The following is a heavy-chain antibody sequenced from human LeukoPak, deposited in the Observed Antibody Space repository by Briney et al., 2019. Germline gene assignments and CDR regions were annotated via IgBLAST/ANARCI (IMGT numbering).Heavy chain of an antibody. Sequence: GGSLRLSCAVSGFIFSDYYMSWIRQAPGKGLEWVSSISSSSSYIYYADSVKGRFTISRDNAKNSLYPQMNSLRVEDTAVYYCARAPTFSGWFDYWGQGTLVTVSS. J-gene: IGHJ4*02. V-gene: IGHV3-11*06. CDR3: ARAPTFSGWFDY. CDR1: GFIFSDYY. CDR2: ISSSSSYI. D-gene: IGHD6-19*01.